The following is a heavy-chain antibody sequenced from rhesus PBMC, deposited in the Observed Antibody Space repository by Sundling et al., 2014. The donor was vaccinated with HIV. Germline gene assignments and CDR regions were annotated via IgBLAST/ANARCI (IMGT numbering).Heavy chain of an antibody. D-gene: IGHD3-9*01. V-gene: IGHV3-136*01. J-gene: IGHJ4*01. CDR1: GFTFSSYG. CDR3: TGSITRMITVTITPRDFDY. CDR2: ISSASVYI. Sequence: EVQLVESGGGLVQPGGSLRLSCAASGFTFSSYGMSWVRRAPGKGLEWVSSISSASVYIYYADSVKGRFTISRDNAKNSLSLQMNSLRAEDTAVYYCTGSITRMITVTITPRDFDYWGQGVLVTVSS.